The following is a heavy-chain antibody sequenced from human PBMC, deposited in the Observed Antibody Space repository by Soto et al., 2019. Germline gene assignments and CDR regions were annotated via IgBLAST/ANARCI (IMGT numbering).Heavy chain of an antibody. CDR2: GYYSGST. CDR3: ARHFPLLIESWFDP. J-gene: IGHJ5*02. Sequence: SETLSLTCSVSGDSFSITNYYWGWVRQPPGKGLEWIGSGYYSGSTYSNPSLKSRVTISIDTFKMQFSLNLTSVTAADTAVYYCARHFPLLIESWFDPWGQGTLVTVSS. V-gene: IGHV4-39*01. D-gene: IGHD1-26*01. CDR1: GDSFSITNYY.